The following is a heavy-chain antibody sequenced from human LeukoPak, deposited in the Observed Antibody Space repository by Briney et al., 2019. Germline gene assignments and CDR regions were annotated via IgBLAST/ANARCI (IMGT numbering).Heavy chain of an antibody. D-gene: IGHD3-10*01. CDR3: ARPYGSGSYYGYYFDY. J-gene: IGHJ4*02. V-gene: IGHV5-51*01. Sequence: GESLNISCKGSGYRFTDYWIGWVRQMPGEGLEWMGIIYPGDYDTRYSTSFQGQVTISVDKSISTAYLQWSSLKASDTAMYYCARPYGSGSYYGYYFDYWGQGTLVTVSS. CDR2: IYPGDYDT. CDR1: GYRFTDYW.